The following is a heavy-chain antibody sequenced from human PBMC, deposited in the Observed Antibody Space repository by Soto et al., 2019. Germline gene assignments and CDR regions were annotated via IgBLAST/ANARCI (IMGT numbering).Heavy chain of an antibody. CDR1: GFTFSSYW. CDR3: ARDNDYGDYGAFDI. J-gene: IGHJ3*02. V-gene: IGHV3-7*01. CDR2: IKQDGSEK. D-gene: IGHD4-17*01. Sequence: VQLVESGGGLVQPGGSLRLSCAASGFTFSSYWMSWVRQAPGKGLEWVANIKQDGSEKYYVDSVKGRFTISRDNAKNSLYLQMNSLRAEDTAVYYCARDNDYGDYGAFDIWGQGTMVTVSS.